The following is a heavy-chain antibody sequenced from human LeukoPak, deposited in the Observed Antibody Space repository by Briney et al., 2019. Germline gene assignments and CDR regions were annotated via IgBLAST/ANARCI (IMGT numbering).Heavy chain of an antibody. D-gene: IGHD2-15*01. CDR3: ARASMAVVVAATFDY. CDR2: ISSGSSYI. Sequence: GGSLRLSCAASGFTFSSYSMNWVRQAPGKGLEWVSSISSGSSYIYYADSVKGRFTISRDNAKNSLYLQMNSLRAEDTAVYYCARASMAVVVAATFDYWGQGTLVTVSS. J-gene: IGHJ4*02. V-gene: IGHV3-21*01. CDR1: GFTFSSYS.